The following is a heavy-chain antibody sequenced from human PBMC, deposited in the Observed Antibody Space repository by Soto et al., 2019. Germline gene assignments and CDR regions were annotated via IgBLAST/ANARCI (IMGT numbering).Heavy chain of an antibody. J-gene: IGHJ3*02. D-gene: IGHD2-2*01. CDR1: GFTFSSHW. V-gene: IGHV3-74*01. Sequence: GGSLRLSCAASGFTFSSHWMHWVRQAPGKGLVWVSRINSDGSSTSYADSVKGRFTIYRDNAKNTLYLQMNSLRAEDTAVYYCARLGTSHFDAFDIWGQGTMVTVSS. CDR3: ARLGTSHFDAFDI. CDR2: INSDGSST.